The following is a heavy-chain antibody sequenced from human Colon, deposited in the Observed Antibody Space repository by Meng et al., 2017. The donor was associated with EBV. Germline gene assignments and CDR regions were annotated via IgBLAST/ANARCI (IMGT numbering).Heavy chain of an antibody. Sequence: LGSAPASVKLSGTLSLTCRISGRSITSTRSYGGWVRQPPGKGLEWIGRIYYRGSTNYNPSITSRISMSVDMSQHQFSLKVNSVTDADTAIYYCVISSHNWGQGTLVTVSS. J-gene: IGHJ4*02. V-gene: IGHV4-39*07. CDR3: VISSHN. CDR1: GRSITSTRSY. D-gene: IGHD3-3*02. CDR2: IYYRGST.